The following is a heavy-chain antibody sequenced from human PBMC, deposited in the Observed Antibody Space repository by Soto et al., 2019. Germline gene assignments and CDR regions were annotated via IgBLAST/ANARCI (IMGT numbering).Heavy chain of an antibody. CDR3: AKGSIVGATTAQRHYGMDV. V-gene: IGHV3-23*01. J-gene: IGHJ6*02. Sequence: GGSLRLSCAASGFTFSSYAMSWVRQAPGKGLEWVSAISGSGGSTYYADSVKGRFTISRVNSKNTLYLQMNSLRAEDTAVYYCAKGSIVGATTAQRHYGMDVWGQGTTVTVSS. D-gene: IGHD1-26*01. CDR2: ISGSGGST. CDR1: GFTFSSYA.